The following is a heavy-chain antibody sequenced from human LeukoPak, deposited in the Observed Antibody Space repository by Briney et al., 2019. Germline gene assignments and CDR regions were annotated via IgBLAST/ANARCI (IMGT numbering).Heavy chain of an antibody. Sequence: ASVKVSCKASGGTFSSYAISWVRQAPGQGLEWMGWINPNSGDTNYAQKFQGRVTMTRDTSISTAYMELSRLRSDDTAVYYCARVRYRLAETYIDYWGQGTLVTVSS. D-gene: IGHD3-16*01. J-gene: IGHJ4*02. CDR3: ARVRYRLAETYIDY. CDR2: INPNSGDT. CDR1: GGTFSSYA. V-gene: IGHV1-2*02.